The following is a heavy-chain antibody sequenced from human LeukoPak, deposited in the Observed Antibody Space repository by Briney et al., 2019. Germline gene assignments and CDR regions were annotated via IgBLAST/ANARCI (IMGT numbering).Heavy chain of an antibody. CDR2: IYTSGST. Sequence: SQTLSLTCTVSGASISSASYYWTWIRQPAGKGLEWIGRIYTSGSTNHNPSLKSRVTISLNTSKNQFSLKLISVTAADTAVYFCARESTDTSMDYWGQGTLVTVSS. V-gene: IGHV4-61*02. D-gene: IGHD5-18*01. CDR1: GASISSASYY. CDR3: ARESTDTSMDY. J-gene: IGHJ4*02.